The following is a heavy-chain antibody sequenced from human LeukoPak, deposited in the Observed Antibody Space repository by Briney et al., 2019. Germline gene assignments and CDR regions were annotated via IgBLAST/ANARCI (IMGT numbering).Heavy chain of an antibody. V-gene: IGHV3-23*01. D-gene: IGHD3-10*01. CDR3: AKDQGRYYYGSGSYRY. CDR2: ISGSGGST. J-gene: IGHJ4*02. CDR1: GFTFSSYA. Sequence: GGSLRLSCAASGFTFSSYAMSWVRQAPGKGLEWVSAISGSGGSTYYADSVKGRFTISRDNSKNTLYLQMNSLRAEDTAVYYCAKDQGRYYYGSGSYRYWGQGTLVTVSS.